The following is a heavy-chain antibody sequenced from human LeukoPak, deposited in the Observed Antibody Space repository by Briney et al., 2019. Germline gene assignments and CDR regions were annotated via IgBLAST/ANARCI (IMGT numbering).Heavy chain of an antibody. D-gene: IGHD3-3*01. Sequence: PSETLSLTCTVSGGSISSYYWSWIRQPAGKGLEWIGRIYTSGGTNYNPSLKSRVTMSVDTSKNQFSLKLSSVTAADTAVYYCARDFPRYGVVIRRPNAFDIWGQGTMVTVSS. CDR2: IYTSGGT. V-gene: IGHV4-4*07. J-gene: IGHJ3*02. CDR1: GGSISSYY. CDR3: ARDFPRYGVVIRRPNAFDI.